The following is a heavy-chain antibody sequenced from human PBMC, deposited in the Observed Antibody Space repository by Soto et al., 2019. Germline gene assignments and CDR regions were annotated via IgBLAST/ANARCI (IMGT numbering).Heavy chain of an antibody. D-gene: IGHD3-9*01. CDR3: ARVQFGYDILTGHSYYYYMDV. CDR1: GFTFSSYW. CDR2: IKQDGSEK. Sequence: AGGSLRLSCAASGFTFSSYWMSWVRQAPGKGLEWVANIKQDGSEKYYVDSVKGRFTISRDNAKNSLYLQMNSLRAEDTAVYYCARVQFGYDILTGHSYYYYMDVWGKGTTVTVSS. V-gene: IGHV3-7*01. J-gene: IGHJ6*03.